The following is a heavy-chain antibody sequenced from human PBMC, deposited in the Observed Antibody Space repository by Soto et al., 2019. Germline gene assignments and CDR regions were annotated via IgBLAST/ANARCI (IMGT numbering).Heavy chain of an antibody. V-gene: IGHV4-59*08. CDR1: GVSISTYY. D-gene: IGHD3-10*01. CDR3: ARQNGWFGQLFFDY. Sequence: LSLTCAVSGVSISTYYWSWIRQPPGKGLEWIGYIYDSGRTNYNPSLKSRVTISIDTSKNHFSLKLSSVTAADTAVYYCARQNGWFGQLFFDYWGQGTLVTVSS. J-gene: IGHJ4*02. CDR2: IYDSGRT.